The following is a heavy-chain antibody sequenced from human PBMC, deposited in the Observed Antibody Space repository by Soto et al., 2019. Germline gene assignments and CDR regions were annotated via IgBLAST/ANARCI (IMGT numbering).Heavy chain of an antibody. Sequence: PGGSLRLSCAASGFTFSSYAMHWVRQAPGKGLEWVAVISYDGSNKYYADSVKGRFTISRDNSKNTLYLQMNSLRAEDTAVYYCARDSIRFLEWLRPYGMDVWGQGTTITVS. CDR1: GFTFSSYA. CDR2: ISYDGSNK. J-gene: IGHJ6*02. V-gene: IGHV3-30-3*01. CDR3: ARDSIRFLEWLRPYGMDV. D-gene: IGHD3-3*01.